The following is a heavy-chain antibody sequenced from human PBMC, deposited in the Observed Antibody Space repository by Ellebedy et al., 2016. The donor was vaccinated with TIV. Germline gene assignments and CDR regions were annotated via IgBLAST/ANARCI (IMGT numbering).Heavy chain of an antibody. J-gene: IGHJ3*02. V-gene: IGHV1-69*04. D-gene: IGHD5-12*01. Sequence: ASVKVSCKASGGTFTSDIINWVRQAPGQGLEWMGRIIPILALPNYAQKFQARVTITADRSTSAAYMELHSLRSEDTAVYYCARERYSGYDFDEPFDMWGQGTMVTVSS. CDR3: ARERYSGYDFDEPFDM. CDR2: IIPILALP. CDR1: GGTFTSDI.